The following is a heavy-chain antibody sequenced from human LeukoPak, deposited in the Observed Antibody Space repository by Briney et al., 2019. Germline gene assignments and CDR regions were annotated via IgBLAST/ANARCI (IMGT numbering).Heavy chain of an antibody. J-gene: IGHJ4*02. D-gene: IGHD2-2*01. Sequence: PSETLSLTCTVSGGSISSYYWSWIRQPPGKGLEWIGYIYYSGSTNYNPSLKSRVTISVDTSKNQFSLKLSSVTAADTAVYYCATENPSTSCFDYWGQGTLVTVSS. V-gene: IGHV4-59*01. CDR1: GGSISSYY. CDR3: ATENPSTSCFDY. CDR2: IYYSGST.